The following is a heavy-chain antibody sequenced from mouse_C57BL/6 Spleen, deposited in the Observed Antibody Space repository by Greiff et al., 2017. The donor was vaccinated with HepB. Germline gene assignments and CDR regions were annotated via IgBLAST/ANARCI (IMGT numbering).Heavy chain of an antibody. V-gene: IGHV1-82*01. CDR3: ARGYYGYDNAMDY. J-gene: IGHJ4*01. D-gene: IGHD2-2*01. CDR2: IYPGDGDT. Sequence: VKLVESGPELVKPGASVKISCKASGYAFSSSWMNWVKQRPGKGLEWIGRIYPGDGDTNYNGKFKGKATLTADKSSSTAYMQLSSLTSEDSAVYFCARGYYGYDNAMDYWGQGTSVTVSS. CDR1: GYAFSSSW.